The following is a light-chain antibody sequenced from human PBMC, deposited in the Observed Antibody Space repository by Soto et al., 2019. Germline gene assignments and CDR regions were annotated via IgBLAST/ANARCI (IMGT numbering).Light chain of an antibody. Sequence: QSALTQPRSVSGSPGQSVSISCTGTISDVAGYNYVSWYQHHPGKAPKLLISDVTKRPSWVPDRFSGSKSGNTASLNISDLQAEDEADYYCSSYAGSNNVVFGGGTKLTVL. CDR2: DVT. V-gene: IGLV2-11*01. CDR3: SSYAGSNNVV. CDR1: ISDVAGYNY. J-gene: IGLJ2*01.